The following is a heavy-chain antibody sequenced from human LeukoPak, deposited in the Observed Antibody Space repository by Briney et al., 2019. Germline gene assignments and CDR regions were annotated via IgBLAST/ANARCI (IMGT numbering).Heavy chain of an antibody. CDR3: ARAHVLRFLEWQFRDAFDI. V-gene: IGHV7-4-1*02. J-gene: IGHJ3*02. Sequence: ASVKVSCKASGYTFTSYAMNWVRQAPGQGLEWMGWINTNTGNPTYAQGFTGRFVFSLDTSVSTAYLQISSLKAEDTAVYYCARAHVLRFLEWQFRDAFDIWGQGTMVTVSS. CDR2: INTNTGNP. D-gene: IGHD3-3*01. CDR1: GYTFTSYA.